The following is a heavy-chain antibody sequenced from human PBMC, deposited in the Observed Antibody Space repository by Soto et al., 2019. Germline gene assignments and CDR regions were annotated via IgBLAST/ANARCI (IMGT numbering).Heavy chain of an antibody. CDR2: IDYKDNE. V-gene: IGHV2-70*01. Sequence: SGPTLVNPKQTLTLTCSFSGFSLFSSGMCVSWIRQPPGKALEWLALIDYKDNEYYSASLKTRLTISKDTSNNQVVLTMTNMDPVDTATYYCARVPMGYSGDYYLYFDYWGQGALVTVSS. D-gene: IGHD1-26*01. CDR1: GFSLFSSGMC. CDR3: ARVPMGYSGDYYLYFDY. J-gene: IGHJ4*02.